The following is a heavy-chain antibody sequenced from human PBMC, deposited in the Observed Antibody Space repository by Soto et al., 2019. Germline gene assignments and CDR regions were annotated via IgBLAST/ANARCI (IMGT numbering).Heavy chain of an antibody. CDR3: TTVSYEGVAFDI. CDR1: GFTFSNAW. Sequence: EVQLVESGGGLVKPGGSLRLSCAASGFTFSNAWMSWFRQAPGKGLEWVGRIKSKTDGGTTDYGAPEKGRFTISRDDSKNTLYLQVNSMKTEDTAVYYCTTVSYEGVAFDIWGQGTMVTVSS. V-gene: IGHV3-15*01. J-gene: IGHJ3*02. D-gene: IGHD5-18*01. CDR2: IKSKTDGGTT.